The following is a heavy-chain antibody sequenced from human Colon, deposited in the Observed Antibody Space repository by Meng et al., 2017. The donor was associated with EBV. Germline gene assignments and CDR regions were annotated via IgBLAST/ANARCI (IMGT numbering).Heavy chain of an antibody. Sequence: QLQLQESGSGLGKPSQTLSLTCAVSGGSMSSGDYFWNWIRQPPGKGLEWVGYIYYSGNTYYNPSLKSRVTLSVDRSKNQFSLNLSSVTAADTAVYYCARGAYFDYWGQGTLVTVSS. V-gene: IGHV4-30-2*01. CDR3: ARGAYFDY. J-gene: IGHJ4*02. CDR2: IYYSGNT. CDR1: GGSMSSGDYF.